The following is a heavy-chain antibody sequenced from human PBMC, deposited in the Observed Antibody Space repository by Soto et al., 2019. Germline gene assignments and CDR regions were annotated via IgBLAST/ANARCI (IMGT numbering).Heavy chain of an antibody. CDR1: GFTFSSYA. Sequence: QVQLVESGAGVVQPGSSLRLSCAASGFTFSSYAMHWVRQAPGKGLEWVAVILHDGSNKYYADSVKGRFTISRDNSKNTLYLQMNSPRAEDTDVYYCAREYHNYECGSGPLYYYAGIDVWGQWTTLTVS. V-gene: IGHV3-30-3*01. CDR3: AREYHNYECGSGPLYYYAGIDV. CDR2: ILHDGSNK. D-gene: IGHD3-3*01. J-gene: IGHJ6*02.